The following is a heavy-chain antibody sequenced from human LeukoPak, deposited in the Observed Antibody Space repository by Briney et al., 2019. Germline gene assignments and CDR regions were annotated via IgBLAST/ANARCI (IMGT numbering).Heavy chain of an antibody. D-gene: IGHD3-10*01. CDR2: ISGSGGST. Sequence: GGSLRLSCAASGFTFSSYAMSWVRQAPGKGLEWVSAISGSGGSTYYADSVKGRFTISRDNSKNTLYLQMNSLRAEDTAVYYCAKGAMVRGVKVLNYFDYWGQGTLVTVSS. CDR3: AKGAMVRGVKVLNYFDY. V-gene: IGHV3-23*01. J-gene: IGHJ4*02. CDR1: GFTFSSYA.